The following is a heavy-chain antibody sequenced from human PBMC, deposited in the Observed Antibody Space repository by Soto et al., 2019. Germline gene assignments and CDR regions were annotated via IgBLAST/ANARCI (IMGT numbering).Heavy chain of an antibody. J-gene: IGHJ6*02. Sequence: GSLRLSCAASGFTFINYAMSWVRQAPGKGLEWVSTIGGGDGSTYYADSVKGRFTISRDNAKNSLYLQMNSLRAEDTAVYYCARDNQYYYYGMDVWGQGTTVTVSS. CDR3: ARDNQYYYYGMDV. CDR2: IGGGDGST. V-gene: IGHV3-23*01. CDR1: GFTFINYA.